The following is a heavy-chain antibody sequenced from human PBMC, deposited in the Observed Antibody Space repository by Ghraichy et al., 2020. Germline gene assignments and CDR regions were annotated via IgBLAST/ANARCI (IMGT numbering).Heavy chain of an antibody. V-gene: IGHV3-49*04. J-gene: IGHJ4*02. Sequence: GGSLRLSCTASGFTFGDYAMSWVRQAPGKGLEWVGFIRSKAYGGTTEYAASVKGRFTISRDDSKSIAYLQMNSLKTEDTAVYYCTSSGLRWPPRAYYFDYWGQGTLVTVSS. D-gene: IGHD4-23*01. CDR3: TSSGLRWPPRAYYFDY. CDR1: GFTFGDYA. CDR2: IRSKAYGGTT.